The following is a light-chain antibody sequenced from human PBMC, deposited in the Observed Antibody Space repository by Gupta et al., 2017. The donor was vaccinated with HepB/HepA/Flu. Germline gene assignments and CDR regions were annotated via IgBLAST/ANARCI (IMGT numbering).Light chain of an antibody. CDR2: SNE. Sequence: QSVLTQPPSASGTPGQRVTISCSGSTPNIGSNYVYWYQQLPGTAPKVLIYSNEQRPSGVPERFSGSKSGYSASLTISGLKAGDEAEYYCEGWDDSINVSAFGVGTKITVL. V-gene: IGLV1-47*02. CDR1: TPNIGSNY. CDR3: EGWDDSINVSA. J-gene: IGLJ2*01.